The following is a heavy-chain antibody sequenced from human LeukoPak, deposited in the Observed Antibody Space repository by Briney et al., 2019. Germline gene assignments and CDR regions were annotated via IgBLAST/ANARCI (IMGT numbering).Heavy chain of an antibody. Sequence: PGGSLRLSCAASGFTFSDYYMSWIRQAPGKGLEWVSYISSSGSTIYYADSVKGRFTISRDNAKNSLYLQMNSLRAEDTAVYYCAREYCSDGTCYYYYGMDVWGHGTTVTVSS. CDR3: AREYCSDGTCYYYYGMDV. D-gene: IGHD2-15*01. V-gene: IGHV3-11*01. CDR1: GFTFSDYY. J-gene: IGHJ6*02. CDR2: ISSSGSTI.